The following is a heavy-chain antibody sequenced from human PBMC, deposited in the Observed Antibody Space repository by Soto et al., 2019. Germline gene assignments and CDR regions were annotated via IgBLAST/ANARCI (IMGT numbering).Heavy chain of an antibody. Sequence: ASVKVSCKASGDTLSNYFIHWVRQAPGQGLEWMGKINPSGGVTMYPQKFQGRVTMTRDTSTSTVYMEWSSLKASDSAMYYCARLTLAHDSSGYHIFDYWGLGTLVTVSS. V-gene: IGHV1-46*01. CDR2: INPSGGVT. CDR3: ARLTLAHDSSGYHIFDY. J-gene: IGHJ4*02. D-gene: IGHD3-22*01. CDR1: GDTLSNYF.